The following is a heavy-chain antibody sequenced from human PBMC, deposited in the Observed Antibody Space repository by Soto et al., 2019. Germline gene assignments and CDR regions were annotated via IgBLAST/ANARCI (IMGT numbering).Heavy chain of an antibody. Sequence: QVQLVQSGAEVKKPGASVKVSCKASGYTFTGYYMHWVRQAPGQGLEWMGWINPNSGGTNYAQKFQGLVTMTRDTSISQAYMELSRLRSDDTAVYYCARDLAHYSYGYGYYDYGMEVWGQGTTVTVSS. V-gene: IGHV1-2*04. J-gene: IGHJ6*02. CDR2: INPNSGGT. D-gene: IGHD5-18*01. CDR3: ARDLAHYSYGYGYYDYGMEV. CDR1: GYTFTGYY.